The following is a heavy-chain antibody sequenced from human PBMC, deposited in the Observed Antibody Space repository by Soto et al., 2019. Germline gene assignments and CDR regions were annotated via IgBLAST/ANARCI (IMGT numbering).Heavy chain of an antibody. CDR1: GGSFSGYY. CDR2: INHSGST. J-gene: IGHJ3*02. Sequence: SETLSLTCAVYGGSFSGYYWSWIRQPPGKGLEWIGEINHSGSTNYNPSLKSRVTISVDTSKNQFSLKLSSVTAADTAVYYCARPYTVTTWIAFDIWGQGTMVTVS. CDR3: ARPYTVTTWIAFDI. D-gene: IGHD4-17*01. V-gene: IGHV4-34*01.